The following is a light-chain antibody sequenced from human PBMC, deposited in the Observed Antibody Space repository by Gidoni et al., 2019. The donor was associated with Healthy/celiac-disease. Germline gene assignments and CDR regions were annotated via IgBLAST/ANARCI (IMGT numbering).Light chain of an antibody. CDR1: SSDVGGYNY. CDR2: EVS. V-gene: IGLV2-8*01. Sequence: QPALTQPPPASGSPGQSVTISCTGTSSDVGGYNYVSWYQQHPGKAPKLMIYEVSKRPSGVPDRFSGSKSGNTASLTVSGLQAEDEADYYCSSYAGSNNLVFGGGTKLTVL. CDR3: SSYAGSNNLV. J-gene: IGLJ3*02.